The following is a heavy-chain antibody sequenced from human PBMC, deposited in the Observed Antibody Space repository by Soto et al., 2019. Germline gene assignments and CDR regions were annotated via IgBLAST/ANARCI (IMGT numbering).Heavy chain of an antibody. CDR1: GGTFSSYA. J-gene: IGHJ6*02. D-gene: IGHD6-13*01. CDR3: ARDPSSIAAAVHTNYYYYYGMDV. V-gene: IGHV1-69*13. Sequence: SVKVSCKASGGTFSSYAISWVRQAPGQGLEWMGGIIPIFGTANYAQRFQGRVTITADESTSTAYMELSSLRSEDTAVYYCARDPSSIAAAVHTNYYYYYGMDVWG. CDR2: IIPIFGTA.